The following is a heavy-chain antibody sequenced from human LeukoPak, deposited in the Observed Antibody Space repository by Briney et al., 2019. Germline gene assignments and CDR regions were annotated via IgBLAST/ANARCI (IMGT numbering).Heavy chain of an antibody. V-gene: IGHV4-34*01. D-gene: IGHD3-22*01. CDR2: INHGGST. J-gene: IGHJ4*02. Sequence: SETLSLTCAVYAESFSDYYWTWIRQSPGKGLEWIGEINHGGSTNYNPSLKSRVTISVDTSKNQFSLKLSSVTAADAAVYYCARAAKPTYYYDSSGYYFDYWGQGTLVTVSS. CDR3: ARAAKPTYYYDSSGYYFDY. CDR1: AESFSDYY.